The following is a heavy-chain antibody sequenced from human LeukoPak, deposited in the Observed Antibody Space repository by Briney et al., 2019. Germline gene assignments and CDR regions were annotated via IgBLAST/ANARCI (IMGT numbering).Heavy chain of an antibody. J-gene: IGHJ4*02. Sequence: PGGSLRLSCAASGFTFSNAWMSWVRQAPGKGLEWVGRIKSKTDGGTTDYAAPVKGRFTISRDDSKNTLYLQMNSLKTEDTAVYYCIHYGSGIYSTDYWGQGTLVTVSS. CDR1: GFTFSNAW. V-gene: IGHV3-15*01. D-gene: IGHD3-10*01. CDR3: IHYGSGIYSTDY. CDR2: IKSKTDGGTT.